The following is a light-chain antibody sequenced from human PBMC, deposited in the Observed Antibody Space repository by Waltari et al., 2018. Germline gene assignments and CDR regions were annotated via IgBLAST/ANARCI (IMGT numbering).Light chain of an antibody. J-gene: IGKJ2*01. CDR2: GAS. CDR3: QQYNNWPPFT. V-gene: IGKV3-15*01. Sequence: EIVMTQSPATLSVSPGERATLSCRASQSVSSKLAGYQQKRGQAPRLLIYGASTRATGIPARFSGSGSGKEFTLTISSLPSEDFALYYCQQYNNWPPFTFGQGTKLEIK. CDR1: QSVSSK.